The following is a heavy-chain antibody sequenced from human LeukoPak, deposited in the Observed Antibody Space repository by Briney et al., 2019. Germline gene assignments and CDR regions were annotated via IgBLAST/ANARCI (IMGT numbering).Heavy chain of an antibody. CDR1: GGSFSGYY. CDR3: ASAGGYSYGSIRFDY. V-gene: IGHV4-34*01. D-gene: IGHD5-18*01. J-gene: IGHJ4*02. Sequence: PSETLSLTCAVYGGSFSGYYWSWIRQPPGKGLEWTGEINHSGSTNYNPSLKSRVTISVDTSKNQFSLKLSSVTAADTAVYYCASAGGYSYGSIRFDYWGQGTLVTVSS. CDR2: INHSGST.